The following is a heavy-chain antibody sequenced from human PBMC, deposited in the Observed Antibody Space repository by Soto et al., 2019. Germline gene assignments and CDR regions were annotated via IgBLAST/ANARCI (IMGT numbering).Heavy chain of an antibody. Sequence: QVQLVQSGAEVKKPGSSVKVSCKASGGTFSSYAISWVRQAPGQGLEWMGGIIPICGTANYAQKFQGRVTIAADESTSTAYMELGSLRSEDTAVYYCASDREGIAAAGRSGYYYGMDVWGQGTTVTVSS. CDR3: ASDREGIAAAGRSGYYYGMDV. V-gene: IGHV1-69*01. CDR1: GGTFSSYA. CDR2: IIPICGTA. D-gene: IGHD6-13*01. J-gene: IGHJ6*02.